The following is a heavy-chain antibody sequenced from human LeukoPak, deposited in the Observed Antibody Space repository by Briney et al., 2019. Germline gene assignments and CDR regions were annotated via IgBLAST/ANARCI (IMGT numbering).Heavy chain of an antibody. V-gene: IGHV3-74*03. CDR2: INSDGSST. D-gene: IGHD6-13*01. CDR1: GFTFRKYY. Sequence: GGSLRLSCAASGFTFRKYYMHWVRQAPGKGLGWVSRINSDGSSTTYADSVRGGFTVSRDNAKNTLYLQMNSLKVEDTAMYYCTRVFVGDEYSSSGYWGQGTLVTVSS. J-gene: IGHJ4*02. CDR3: TRVFVGDEYSSSGY.